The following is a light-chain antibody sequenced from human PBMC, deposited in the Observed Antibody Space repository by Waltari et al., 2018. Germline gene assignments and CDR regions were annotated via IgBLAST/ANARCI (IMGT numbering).Light chain of an antibody. CDR1: SASVSTTSY. Sequence: QTVVTQEPSLSVSPGGTVTLTCALSSASVSTTSYASWYQHTPGQAPRTPVYKANSRSSGAPDRFAGSILANQAALTITGAQAEDESDYYCLLYLGSGIFVFGGGTKLTAL. CDR2: KAN. CDR3: LLYLGSGIFV. J-gene: IGLJ3*02. V-gene: IGLV8-61*01.